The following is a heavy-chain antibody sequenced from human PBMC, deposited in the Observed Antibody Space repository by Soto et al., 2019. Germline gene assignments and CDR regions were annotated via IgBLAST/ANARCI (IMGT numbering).Heavy chain of an antibody. D-gene: IGHD3-3*01. CDR3: AAKGFWSGYSYHSQV. J-gene: IGHJ6*02. Sequence: SETLSLTCAVYGGPFSGYYWSWIRQPPGKGLEWIGEINHSGSTNYNPSLKSRVTISVDTSKNQFSLKLSSVTAADTAVYYCAAKGFWSGYSYHSQVWCQCTTVT. V-gene: IGHV4-34*01. CDR1: GGPFSGYY. CDR2: INHSGST.